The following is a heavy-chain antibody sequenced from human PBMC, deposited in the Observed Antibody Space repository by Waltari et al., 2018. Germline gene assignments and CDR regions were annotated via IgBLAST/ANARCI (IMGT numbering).Heavy chain of an antibody. Sequence: EVQLVESGGGLVQPGGSLRLSCAASGFTFSSYSMNWVRQAPGKGLEWVSYSRSSSSTIYYADSVKGRFTISRDNAKNSLYLQMNSLRAEDTAVYYCARDWITMVRGALYWGQGTLVTVSS. V-gene: IGHV3-48*04. D-gene: IGHD3-10*01. CDR1: GFTFSSYS. CDR3: ARDWITMVRGALY. CDR2: SRSSSSTI. J-gene: IGHJ4*02.